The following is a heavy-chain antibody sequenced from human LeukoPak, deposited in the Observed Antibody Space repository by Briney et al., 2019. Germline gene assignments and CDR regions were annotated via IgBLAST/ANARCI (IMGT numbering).Heavy chain of an antibody. Sequence: SETLSLTCTVSGASISSSNYYWSWIRQPAGKGLEWIGRIYTSGSTNYNPSLKSRVTMSVDTSKNQFSLKLSSVTAADTAVYYCARDSRTRSGYYPDYWGQGTLVTVSS. J-gene: IGHJ4*02. CDR3: ARDSRTRSGYYPDY. CDR1: GASISSSNYY. D-gene: IGHD3-22*01. CDR2: IYTSGST. V-gene: IGHV4-61*02.